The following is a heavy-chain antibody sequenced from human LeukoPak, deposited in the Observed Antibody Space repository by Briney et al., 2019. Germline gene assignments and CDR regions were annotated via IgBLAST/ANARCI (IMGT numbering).Heavy chain of an antibody. D-gene: IGHD2-2*01. CDR1: GYTFTSYD. CDR3: ARTHIVVVPAAPIYYYYYYMDV. CDR2: MNPNSGNT. V-gene: IGHV1-8*01. J-gene: IGHJ6*03. Sequence: ASVKVSCKASGYTFTSYDINWVRQATGQGLEWMGWMNPNSGNTGYAQKFQGRVTMTRNTSISTAYMELSSLRSEDTAVYYCARTHIVVVPAAPIYYYYYYMDVWGKGTTVTISS.